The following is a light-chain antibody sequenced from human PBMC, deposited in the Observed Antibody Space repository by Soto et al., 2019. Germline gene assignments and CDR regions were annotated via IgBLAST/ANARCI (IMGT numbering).Light chain of an antibody. CDR1: QSVTSSY. CDR2: GAS. J-gene: IGKJ2*01. CDR3: QQYGSSPLYT. Sequence: EIVLTQSPGTLSLSPGERATLSCRASQSVTSSYLAWYQQKPGQAPRLLIYGASSRATGIPDRFSGSGSGTGFTLTISGLEPEDFAVYYCQQYGSSPLYTFGQGTKLEIK. V-gene: IGKV3-20*01.